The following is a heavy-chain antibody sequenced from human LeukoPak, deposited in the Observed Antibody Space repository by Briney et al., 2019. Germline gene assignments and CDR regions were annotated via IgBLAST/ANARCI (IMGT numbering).Heavy chain of an antibody. J-gene: IGHJ6*03. CDR3: TRGYSYGFGYYYMDV. D-gene: IGHD5-18*01. Sequence: SETLSLTCTVSGGSISSYYWGWIRQPPGKGLEWIGYIYYSGSTNYNPSLKSRVTISVDTSKNQFSLKLSSVTAADTAVYYCTRGYSYGFGYYYMDVWGKGTTVTVSS. CDR2: IYYSGST. CDR1: GGSISSYY. V-gene: IGHV4-59*08.